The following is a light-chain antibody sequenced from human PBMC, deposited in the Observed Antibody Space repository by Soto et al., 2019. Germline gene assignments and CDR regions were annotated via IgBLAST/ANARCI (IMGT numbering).Light chain of an antibody. Sequence: QSVLTQPPSASGTPGQRVTISCSGSSSNIGSNYVYWYQQLPGTAPKLLIYRNNQRPSGVPARFSGSKSGTSASLAISGLRSEDEADYYCAAWDESLSGVVFGGGTKLTVL. CDR2: RNN. CDR1: SSNIGSNY. J-gene: IGLJ2*01. V-gene: IGLV1-47*01. CDR3: AAWDESLSGVV.